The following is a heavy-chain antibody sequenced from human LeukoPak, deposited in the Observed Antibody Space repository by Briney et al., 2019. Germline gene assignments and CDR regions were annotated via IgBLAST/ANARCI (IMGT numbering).Heavy chain of an antibody. Sequence: GASEKVSCKASGYTFTGYYMHWVRQAPGQGLEWMGWINPNSGGTNYAQKFQGRVTMTRDTSISTAYMELSRLRSDDTAVYYCARQSTIRFLEWLLYWGQGTLVTVSS. CDR3: ARQSTIRFLEWLLY. J-gene: IGHJ4*02. CDR1: GYTFTGYY. D-gene: IGHD3-3*01. V-gene: IGHV1-2*02. CDR2: INPNSGGT.